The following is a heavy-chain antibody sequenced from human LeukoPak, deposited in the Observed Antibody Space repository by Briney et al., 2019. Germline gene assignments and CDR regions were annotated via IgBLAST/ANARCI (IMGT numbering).Heavy chain of an antibody. V-gene: IGHV4-39*07. CDR3: ARVSGSYFDY. D-gene: IGHD3-10*01. CDR1: GGSISSSSYY. CDR2: IYYSGST. Sequence: SETLSLTCTVSGGSISSSSYYWGWIRQPPGKGLEWIGSIYYSGSTYYHPSLKSRVTISVDTSKNQFSLKLGSVTAADTAVYYCARVSGSYFDYWGQGTLVTVSS. J-gene: IGHJ4*02.